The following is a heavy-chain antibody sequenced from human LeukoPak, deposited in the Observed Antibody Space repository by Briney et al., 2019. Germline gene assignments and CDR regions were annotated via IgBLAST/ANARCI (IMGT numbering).Heavy chain of an antibody. CDR2: IYYSGST. D-gene: IGHD2-2*01. CDR3: AREGPGYCSSTSCGMDV. CDR1: GGSISSGDYY. V-gene: IGHV4-30-4*01. J-gene: IGHJ6*04. Sequence: PSETLSLTCTVSGGSISSGDYYWSWIRQPPGKGLEWIGYIYYSGSTYYNPSLKSRVTISVDTSKNQFSLKLSSVTAADTAVYYCAREGPGYCSSTSCGMDVWGKGTTVTVSS.